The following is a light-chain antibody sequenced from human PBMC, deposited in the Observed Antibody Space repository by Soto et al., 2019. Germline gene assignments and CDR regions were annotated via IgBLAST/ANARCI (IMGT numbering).Light chain of an antibody. J-gene: IGKJ4*01. CDR1: QSVDSH. V-gene: IGKV3-11*01. Sequence: EIVLTQSPATLSLSPGERATLSCRASQSVDSHLAWYQLKPGQAPRLLIYDASNRATGIPARFSGSGSGTDFTLTISSLEPEDFVVYYCQQGSDSVTFGGGTKVEIK. CDR3: QQGSDSVT. CDR2: DAS.